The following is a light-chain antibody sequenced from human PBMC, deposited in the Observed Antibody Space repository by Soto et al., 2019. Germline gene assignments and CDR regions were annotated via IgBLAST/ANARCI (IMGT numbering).Light chain of an antibody. CDR3: HQFDISPWT. Sequence: EVVLTQSPGSLSFSPGERATLSCRASQSLSSNYLVWYQQKPARAPSLLIYGTSHRATGIPDRFSGSGSGTDFALTISGLEPEDFAVYYCHQFDISPWTFGQGTKVEIK. J-gene: IGKJ1*01. V-gene: IGKV3-20*01. CDR1: QSLSSNY. CDR2: GTS.